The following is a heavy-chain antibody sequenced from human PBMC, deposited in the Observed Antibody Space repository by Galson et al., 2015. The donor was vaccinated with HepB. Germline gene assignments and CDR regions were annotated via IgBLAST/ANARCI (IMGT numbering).Heavy chain of an antibody. CDR3: AKTIFGVDYYFDY. Sequence: SLRLSCAASGFTFSSYAMSWVRQAPGKGLEWVSAISGSGGSTYYADSVKGRFTISRDNSKNTLYLQMNSLRAEDTAVCYCAKTIFGVDYYFDYWGQGTLVTVSS. CDR2: ISGSGGST. J-gene: IGHJ4*02. CDR1: GFTFSSYA. V-gene: IGHV3-23*01. D-gene: IGHD3-3*01.